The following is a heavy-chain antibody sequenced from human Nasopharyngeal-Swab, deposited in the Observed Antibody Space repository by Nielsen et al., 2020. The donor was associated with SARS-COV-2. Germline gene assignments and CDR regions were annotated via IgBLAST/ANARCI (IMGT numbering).Heavy chain of an antibody. V-gene: IGHV4-34*01. J-gene: IGHJ4*02. CDR3: ARGVDWNYDY. Sequence: GSLRLSCAVYGGSFSGYYWSWIRQPLGKGLEWIGEINHSGSTNYNPSLKSRVTISVDTSKNQFSLKLSSVTAADTAVYYCARGVDWNYDYWGQGTLVTVSS. D-gene: IGHD1-1*01. CDR1: GGSFSGYY. CDR2: INHSGST.